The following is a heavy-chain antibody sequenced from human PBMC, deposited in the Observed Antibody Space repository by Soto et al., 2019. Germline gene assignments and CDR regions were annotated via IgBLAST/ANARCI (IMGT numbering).Heavy chain of an antibody. V-gene: IGHV4-59*01. CDR2: IYYSGST. CDR1: GGSISSYY. Sequence: PSETLSLTCTVSGGSISSYYWSWIRQPPGKGLEWIGYIYYSGSTNYNPSLKSRVTISVDTSKNQFSLKLSSVTAADTAVYYCARRYGGLFDYWGQGTLVTVS. CDR3: ARRYGGLFDY. J-gene: IGHJ4*02. D-gene: IGHD1-26*01.